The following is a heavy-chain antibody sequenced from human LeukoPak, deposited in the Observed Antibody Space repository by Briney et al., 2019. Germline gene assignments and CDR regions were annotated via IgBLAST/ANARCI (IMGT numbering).Heavy chain of an antibody. CDR1: GGSIGSGSYY. CDR2: IYTSGST. J-gene: IGHJ4*02. Sequence: SQTLSLTCTVSGGSIGSGSYYWSWIRQPAGKGLEWIGRIYTSGSTNYNPSLKSRVTISVDTSKNQFSLKLSSVTAADTAVYYCARDSVRGSRVSSLGYWGQGTLVTVSS. D-gene: IGHD3-10*01. CDR3: ARDSVRGSRVSSLGY. V-gene: IGHV4-61*02.